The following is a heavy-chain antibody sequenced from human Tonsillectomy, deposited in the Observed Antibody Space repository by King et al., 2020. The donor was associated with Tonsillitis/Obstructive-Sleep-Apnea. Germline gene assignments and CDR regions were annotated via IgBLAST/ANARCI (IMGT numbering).Heavy chain of an antibody. D-gene: IGHD3-3*01. CDR1: GDSINSYY. V-gene: IGHV4-59*01. Sequence: QLQESGPGLVKPSETLSLTCTVSGDSINSYYWSWIRQPPGKGLDGIGYISYSGNTNYNPSLKSRVTISIDTSKNQFSLKLRSVTAADTAVYYCAGSKGSGSYFDYWGQGTLVTVSS. CDR2: ISYSGNT. CDR3: AGSKGSGSYFDY. J-gene: IGHJ4*02.